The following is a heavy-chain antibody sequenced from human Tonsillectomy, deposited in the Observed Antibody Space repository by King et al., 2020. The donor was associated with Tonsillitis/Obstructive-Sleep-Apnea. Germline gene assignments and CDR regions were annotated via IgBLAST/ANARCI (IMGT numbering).Heavy chain of an antibody. V-gene: IGHV3-30*04. CDR3: AREGIYDSSGYADAFDI. CDR2: ISYDGSNK. CDR1: GFTFSSYA. D-gene: IGHD3-22*01. J-gene: IGHJ3*02. Sequence: VQLVESGGGVVQPGRSLRLSCAASGFTFSSYAIHWVRQAPGKGLEWVAVISYDGSNKYYADSVKGRFTISRDNSKNTLDLQMNSLRVEDTAVYYCAREGIYDSSGYADAFDIGGQGTMVTVSS.